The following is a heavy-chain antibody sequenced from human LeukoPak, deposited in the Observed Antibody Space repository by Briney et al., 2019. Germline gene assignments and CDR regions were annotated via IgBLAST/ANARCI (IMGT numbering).Heavy chain of an antibody. J-gene: IGHJ4*02. CDR2: IKQDGSEK. D-gene: IGHD3/OR15-3a*01. CDR1: GFTFSSYG. CDR3: ARDRTGMPFDY. V-gene: IGHV3-7*01. Sequence: GGSLRLSCAASGFTFSSYGMHWVRQAPGKGLEWVANIKQDGSEKYYVDSVKGRFTISRDNAKNSLYLQMNSLRAEDTAVYYCARDRTGMPFDYWGQGTLVTVSS.